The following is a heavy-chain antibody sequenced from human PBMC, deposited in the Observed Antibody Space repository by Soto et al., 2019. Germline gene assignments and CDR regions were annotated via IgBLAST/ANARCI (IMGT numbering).Heavy chain of an antibody. CDR2: IYPGDSNT. V-gene: IGHV5-51*01. D-gene: IGHD2-2*02. CDR1: GYSFTSYW. J-gene: IGHJ4*02. CDR3: ARQGYCSNTACYTVDY. Sequence: GESLKISCRGSGYSFTSYWIGWVRQMPGKGLEWMGIIYPGDSNTRYSPSFQGQDTISADKSFSSAYLQWSSLKASDTAMYYCARQGYCSNTACYTVDYWGQGTLVTVSS.